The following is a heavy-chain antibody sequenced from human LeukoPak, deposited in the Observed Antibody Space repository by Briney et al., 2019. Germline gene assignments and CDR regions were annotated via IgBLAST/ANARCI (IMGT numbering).Heavy chain of an antibody. J-gene: IGHJ4*02. CDR1: GGSISTSGYY. D-gene: IGHD2-21*02. V-gene: IGHV4-39*01. CDR2: VYYSGTS. Sequence: SETLSLTCTVSGGSISTSGYYWGWIRQPPEKGLEWTGSVYYSGTSYYNPSLKSRVTISVDTSKNQFSLKLTSVTAADTAIYYCARRDGALDYWGQGTLVTVSS. CDR3: ARRDGALDY.